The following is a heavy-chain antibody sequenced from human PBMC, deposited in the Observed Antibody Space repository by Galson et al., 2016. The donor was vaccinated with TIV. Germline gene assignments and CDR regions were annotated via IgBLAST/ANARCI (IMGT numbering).Heavy chain of an antibody. CDR2: IFYEGVNE. CDR1: GFKFSRYA. Sequence: SLRLSCAASGFKFSRYAMHWVRQAPGKGLEWVAVIFYEGVNEDYADSVKGRLTISRDNSKNILYLQVSSLRVEDTAVYFCARSQSGPSQLDYWGQGTLVTVSS. CDR3: ARSQSGPSQLDY. V-gene: IGHV3-30*12. J-gene: IGHJ4*02. D-gene: IGHD3-10*01.